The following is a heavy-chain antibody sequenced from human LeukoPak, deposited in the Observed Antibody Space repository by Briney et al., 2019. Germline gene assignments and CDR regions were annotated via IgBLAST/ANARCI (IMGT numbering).Heavy chain of an antibody. CDR2: IYSGGST. J-gene: IGHJ6*02. CDR1: GFTVSSNY. CDR3: ARLEGSYYYYYGMDV. D-gene: IGHD1-1*01. V-gene: IGHV3-53*04. Sequence: GGSLRLSCAASGFTVSSNYMSWVRQAPGKGLEWVSVIYSGGSTYCADSVKGRFTISRHNSKNTLYLQMNSLRAEDTAVYYCARLEGSYYYYYGMDVWGQGTTVTVSS.